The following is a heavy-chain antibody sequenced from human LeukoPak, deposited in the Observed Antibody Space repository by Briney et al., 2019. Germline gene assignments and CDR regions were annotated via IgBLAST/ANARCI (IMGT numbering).Heavy chain of an antibody. CDR3: TTVRSYGSSHQTHYYYYYYMDV. CDR2: IKSKTDGGTT. J-gene: IGHJ6*03. Sequence: GGSLRLSCAASGFTFSNAWMSWVRQAPGKGLEWVGRIKSKTDGGTTDYAAPVKGRFTISRDDSKNTLYLQMNSLKTEDTAVYYCTTVRSYGSSHQTHYYYYYYMDVWGKGTTVTVSS. V-gene: IGHV3-15*01. CDR1: GFTFSNAW. D-gene: IGHD5-18*01.